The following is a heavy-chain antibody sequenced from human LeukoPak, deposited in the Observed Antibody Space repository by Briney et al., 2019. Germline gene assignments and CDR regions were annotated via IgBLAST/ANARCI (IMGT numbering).Heavy chain of an antibody. V-gene: IGHV3-23*01. CDR1: GFTFSSYA. Sequence: GGSLRLSCAASGFTFSSYAMSWVRQAPGKGLEWVSAISGSGGSTYYADSVKGRFTISRDNAKNTLYLQMNSLRAEDTAVYYCASGYSSDYGGNTHWGQGTLVTVSS. D-gene: IGHD4-23*01. J-gene: IGHJ4*02. CDR3: ASGYSSDYGGNTH. CDR2: ISGSGGST.